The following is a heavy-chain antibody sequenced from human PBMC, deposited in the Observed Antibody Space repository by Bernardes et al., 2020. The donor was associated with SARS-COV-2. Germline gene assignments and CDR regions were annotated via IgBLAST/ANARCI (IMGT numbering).Heavy chain of an antibody. V-gene: IGHV1-2*02. Sequence: ASVKVSCKASGYTFTGYYMHWVRQAPGQGLEWMGWINPNSGGTNYAQKFQGRVTMTRDTSISTAYMELSRLRSDDTAVYYCARGGSMVRGYYYYYMDVWGKGTTVTVSS. J-gene: IGHJ6*03. CDR1: GYTFTGYY. CDR3: ARGGSMVRGYYYYYMDV. CDR2: INPNSGGT. D-gene: IGHD3-10*01.